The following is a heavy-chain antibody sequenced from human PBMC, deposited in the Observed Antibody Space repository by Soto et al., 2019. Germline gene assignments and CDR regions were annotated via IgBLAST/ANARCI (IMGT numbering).Heavy chain of an antibody. CDR3: ARELDGYNYYYDYYGMDD. Sequence: GGSLRLSCAASGFTFSSYSMNWVRQAPGKGLEWVSSISSSSSYIYYADSVKGRFTISRDNAKNSLYLQMNSLRAEDEAVYYCARELDGYNYYYDYYGMDDWGQGTTVTVSS. D-gene: IGHD5-12*01. J-gene: IGHJ6*02. CDR2: ISSSSSYI. CDR1: GFTFSSYS. V-gene: IGHV3-21*01.